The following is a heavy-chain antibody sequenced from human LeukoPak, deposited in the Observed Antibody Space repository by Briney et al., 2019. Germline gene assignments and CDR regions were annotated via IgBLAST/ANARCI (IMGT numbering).Heavy chain of an antibody. CDR2: ISSDGSSK. D-gene: IGHD6-19*01. V-gene: IGHV3-30*03. CDR3: ARDSPRLSGWLGHFDY. CDR1: GFTFRSYG. Sequence: GGSLRLSCAASGFTFRSYGMHWVRQAPGKGLEWVAVISSDGSSKNYADSMKGQFTISRDNSKNTLFLQMNNLRAEDTAVYYCARDSPRLSGWLGHFDYWGQGTLVTVSS. J-gene: IGHJ4*02.